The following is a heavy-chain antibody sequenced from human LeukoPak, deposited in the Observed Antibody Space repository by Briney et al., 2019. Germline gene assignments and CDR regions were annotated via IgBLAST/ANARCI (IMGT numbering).Heavy chain of an antibody. D-gene: IGHD3-22*01. CDR2: ISAYNGNT. CDR3: ARDMERRSSYYYS. J-gene: IGHJ5*01. V-gene: IGHV1-18*01. Sequence: ASVKVTCNASGYTFSSCGISWVLQAPGQGLEWMGWISAYNGNTNYAQKLQGRVTMTTDTSTSTAYMELRSLRSDDTAVYYCARDMERRSSYYYSWGQGTLVTVSS. CDR1: GYTFSSCG.